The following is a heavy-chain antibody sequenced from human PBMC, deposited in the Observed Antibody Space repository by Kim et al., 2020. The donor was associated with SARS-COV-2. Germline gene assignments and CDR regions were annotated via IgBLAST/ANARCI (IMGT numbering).Heavy chain of an antibody. CDR2: IYYSGST. D-gene: IGHD5-12*01. Sequence: SETLSLTCTVSGGSISSYYWSWIRQPPGKGLEWIGYIYYSGSTNYNPSLKSRVTISVDTSKNQFSLKLSSVTAADTAVYYCARVPPRRDGYNQGIDIWGQGTMVTVSS. J-gene: IGHJ3*02. V-gene: IGHV4-59*01. CDR3: ARVPPRRDGYNQGIDI. CDR1: GGSISSYY.